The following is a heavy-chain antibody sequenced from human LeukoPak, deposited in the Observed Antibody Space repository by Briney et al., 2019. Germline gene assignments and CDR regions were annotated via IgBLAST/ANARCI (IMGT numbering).Heavy chain of an antibody. J-gene: IGHJ3*02. CDR2: IYYSGST. Sequence: SETLSLTCTVSGGSISSSSYYWGWIRQPPGKGLEWIGYIYYSGSTNYNPSLKSRVTISVDTSKNRFSLKLSSVTAADTAVYYCARHHGKGAFGIWGQGTMVTVSS. D-gene: IGHD4-17*01. CDR3: ARHHGKGAFGI. V-gene: IGHV4-61*05. CDR1: GGSISSSSYY.